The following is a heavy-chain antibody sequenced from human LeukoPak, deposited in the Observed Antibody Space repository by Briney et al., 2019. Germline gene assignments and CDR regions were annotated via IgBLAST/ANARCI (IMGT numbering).Heavy chain of an antibody. V-gene: IGHV3-74*01. CDR1: GFTLRNYW. D-gene: IGHD6-6*01. Sequence: PGRSLTLSSTAYGFTLRNYWMHWVRQVPGKRLVWVSRISGDGSVTNYADSVQGRFTSSRDNAKNILYLQINSLRSEDTVVYYCARYSSSSGGAAYYLDYWGHGTLVTVSS. CDR3: ARYSSSSGGAAYYLDY. J-gene: IGHJ4*01. CDR2: ISGDGSVT.